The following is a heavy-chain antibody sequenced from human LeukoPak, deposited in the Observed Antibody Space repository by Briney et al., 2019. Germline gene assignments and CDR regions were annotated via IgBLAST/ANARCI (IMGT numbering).Heavy chain of an antibody. CDR2: IYYSGST. CDR1: GGSLSSGGYY. Sequence: SQTLSLTCTVSGGSLSSGGYYWSWIRQPPGKGLEWIGSIYYSGSTNYNPSLKSRVTMSVDTSKNQFSLKLSSVTAADTAVYYCASLVGATNWYFDLWGRGTLVTVSS. D-gene: IGHD1-26*01. V-gene: IGHV4-61*08. J-gene: IGHJ2*01. CDR3: ASLVGATNWYFDL.